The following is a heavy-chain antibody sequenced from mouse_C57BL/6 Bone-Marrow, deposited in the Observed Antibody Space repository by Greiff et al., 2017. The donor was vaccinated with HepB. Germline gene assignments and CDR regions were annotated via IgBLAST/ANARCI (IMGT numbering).Heavy chain of an antibody. CDR2: IDPANGNT. J-gene: IGHJ2*01. D-gene: IGHD1-1*01. CDR1: GFNIKNTY. CDR3: ASPLYYYGSRYYFDY. Sequence: VQLQQSVAELVRLGASVKLSCTASGFNIKNTYMHWVKQRPEQGLEWIGRIDPANGNTKYAPKFQGKATITADTSSNTAYLQLSSLTSEDTAIYYCASPLYYYGSRYYFDYWGQGTTLTVSS. V-gene: IGHV14-3*01.